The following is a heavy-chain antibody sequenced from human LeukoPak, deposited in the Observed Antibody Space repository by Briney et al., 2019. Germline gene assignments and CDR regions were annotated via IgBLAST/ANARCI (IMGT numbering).Heavy chain of an antibody. Sequence: ASVTVSCTASGGTLSSYAISWVRQAPGQGLEWMGGIIPIFGTANYAQKFQGRVTITADESTSTAYMELSSLRSEDTAVYYCARVVVVEENWFDPWGQGTLVTVSS. CDR2: IIPIFGTA. D-gene: IGHD2-15*01. CDR1: GGTLSSYA. J-gene: IGHJ5*02. CDR3: ARVVVVEENWFDP. V-gene: IGHV1-69*13.